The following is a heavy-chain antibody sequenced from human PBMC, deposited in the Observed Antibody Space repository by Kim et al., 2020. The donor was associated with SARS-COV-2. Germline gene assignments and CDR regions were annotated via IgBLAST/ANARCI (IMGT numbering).Heavy chain of an antibody. Sequence: KCRFTISRDNDKNSLYLQMNSLRAEDTALYYCAKVRYGDSFDSYGYYFDYWGQGTLVTVSS. CDR3: AKVRYGDSFDSYGYYFDY. J-gene: IGHJ4*02. V-gene: IGHV3-9*01. D-gene: IGHD5-18*01.